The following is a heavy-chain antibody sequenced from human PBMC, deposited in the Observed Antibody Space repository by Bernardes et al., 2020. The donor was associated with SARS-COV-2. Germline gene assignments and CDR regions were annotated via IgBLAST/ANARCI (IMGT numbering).Heavy chain of an antibody. CDR1: GFTFSSYA. CDR2: ISGSGGSA. Sequence: GWSLRLSCAPSGFTFSSYAMSWVRQAPGKGLEWVSGISGSGGSAYYADSVKGRFTISRDNSNNTLSLQMNSLRAEDTAVYYCAKCVQESYAMDVWGQGTTVTVSS. D-gene: IGHD1-1*01. CDR3: AKCVQESYAMDV. V-gene: IGHV3-23*01. J-gene: IGHJ6*02.